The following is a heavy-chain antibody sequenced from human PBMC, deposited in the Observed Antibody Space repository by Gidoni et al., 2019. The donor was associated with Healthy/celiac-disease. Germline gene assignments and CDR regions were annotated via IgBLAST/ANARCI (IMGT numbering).Heavy chain of an antibody. CDR1: GGSISSRSYY. D-gene: IGHD3-10*01. CDR2: IYYSGST. J-gene: IGHJ3*02. V-gene: IGHV4-39*07. Sequence: QLQLQASGPGLVKPSETLSLTCTVSGGSISSRSYYWGWIRQPPGKGLEWIGSIYYSGSTYYKPSLNSRITISVDTSKNQFSLKLSSVTAADTAVYYCARALEFAFDIWGQGTMVTVSS. CDR3: ARALEFAFDI.